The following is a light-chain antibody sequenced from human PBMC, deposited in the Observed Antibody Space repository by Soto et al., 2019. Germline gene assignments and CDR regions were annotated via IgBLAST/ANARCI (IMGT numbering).Light chain of an antibody. V-gene: IGKV1-9*01. CDR1: QGISSY. Sequence: DIQLTQSLSFLSSSVGDRVTITCRASQGISSYFAWYQQKPGKAPKLLIYVASTLESGVPARFSGSDSVTDFTLTISSLQPEDSAIYYCQQHNTYPLTFGGGTKVEIK. CDR3: QQHNTYPLT. J-gene: IGKJ4*01. CDR2: VAS.